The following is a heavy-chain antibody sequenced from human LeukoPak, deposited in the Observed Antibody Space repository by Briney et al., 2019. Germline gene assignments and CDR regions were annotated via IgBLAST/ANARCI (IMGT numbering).Heavy chain of an antibody. CDR1: GYSISSGYY. J-gene: IGHJ4*02. CDR3: AREELRYFDWLLRY. CDR2: IYHSGST. D-gene: IGHD3-9*01. V-gene: IGHV4-38-2*02. Sequence: NPSETLSLTCTVSGYSISSGYYWGWIRPPPGKGLEWIGSIYHSGSTYYNPSLKSRVTISVDTSKNQFSLKLSSVTAADTAVYYCAREELRYFDWLLRYWGQGTLVTVSS.